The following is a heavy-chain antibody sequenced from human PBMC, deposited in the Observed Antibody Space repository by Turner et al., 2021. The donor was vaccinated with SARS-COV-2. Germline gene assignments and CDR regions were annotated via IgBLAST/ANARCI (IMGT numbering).Heavy chain of an antibody. V-gene: IGHV3-53*04. CDR2: IYSGGRT. CDR1: GFTVSSNY. Sequence: EVQLVESGGGLVQPGGSLRLSCAASGFTVSSNYMGWVRQGPGKGLGLVSIIYSGGRTYYADSGKGRFTISRHNSKNTLYLQMNSLRAEDTAVYYCARDLNYYGMDVWGQGTTVTVSS. J-gene: IGHJ6*02. CDR3: ARDLNYYGMDV. D-gene: IGHD3-9*01.